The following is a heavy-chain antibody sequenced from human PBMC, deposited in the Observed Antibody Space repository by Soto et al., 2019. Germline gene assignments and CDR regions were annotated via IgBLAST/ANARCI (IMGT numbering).Heavy chain of an antibody. D-gene: IGHD2-2*01. J-gene: IGHJ4*02. CDR3: ARLPPSSGVPAQDY. V-gene: IGHV4-59*08. CDR1: GGSISSYY. CDR2: IYYSGST. Sequence: SQTLSLTCTVSGGSISSYYWSWIRQPPGKGLELIGYIYYSGSTNYNPSLKSRVTISVDTSKNQFSLKLSSVTAADTAVYYCARLPPSSGVPAQDYWGQGTLVTVSS.